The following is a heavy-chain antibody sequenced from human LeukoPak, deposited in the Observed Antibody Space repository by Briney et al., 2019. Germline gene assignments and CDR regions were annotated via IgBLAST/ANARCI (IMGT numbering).Heavy chain of an antibody. CDR2: IIPIFGTA. J-gene: IGHJ4*02. Sequence: GASVKVSCKASGGTFSSYAISWVRQAPGQGLEWMGGIIPIFGTANYAQKFQGRVTITADESTSTAYMELSSLRSEDTAVYYCARGDTRGRGNGYFDYWGQGTLVTVSS. V-gene: IGHV1-69*13. D-gene: IGHD5-24*01. CDR1: GGTFSSYA. CDR3: ARGDTRGRGNGYFDY.